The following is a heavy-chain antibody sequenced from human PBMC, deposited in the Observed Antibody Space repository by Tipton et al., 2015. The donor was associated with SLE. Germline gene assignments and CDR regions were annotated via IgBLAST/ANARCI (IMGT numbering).Heavy chain of an antibody. CDR1: GFTFSSYW. CDR3: ARDLSMLHAFDI. CDR2: IYSGGST. J-gene: IGHJ3*02. D-gene: IGHD2/OR15-2a*01. Sequence: SLRLSCAASGFTFSSYWMHWVRQAPGKGLVWVSVIYSGGSTYYADSVKGRFTISRDNSKNTLYLQMNSLRAEDTAVYYCARDLSMLHAFDIWGQGTMVTVSS. V-gene: IGHV3-53*01.